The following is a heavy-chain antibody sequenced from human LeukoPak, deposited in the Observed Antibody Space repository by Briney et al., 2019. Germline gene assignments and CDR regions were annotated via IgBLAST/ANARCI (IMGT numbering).Heavy chain of an antibody. CDR1: XXTFSSYA. CDR3: AREGVITGTTRAFDI. D-gene: IGHD1-7*01. V-gene: IGHV1-69*04. J-gene: IGHJ3*02. CDR2: IIPILGIA. Sequence: KVSCKAXXXTFSSYAISWVRQAPGQGLEWMGRIIPILGIANYAQKFQGRVTITADKSTSTAYMELSSLRSEDTAVYYCAREGVITGTTRAFDIWGQGTMVTVSS.